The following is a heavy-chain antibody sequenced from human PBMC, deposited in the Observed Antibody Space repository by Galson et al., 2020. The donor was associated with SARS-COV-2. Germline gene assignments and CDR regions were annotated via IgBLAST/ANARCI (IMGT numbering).Heavy chain of an antibody. CDR3: ATQHFYGLGSYYTDAFEI. CDR1: VAPSVITT. Sequence: SETRPSPAPSLVAPSVITTAAGSGSPPGGGLEWIGHIYHSGRSNYNPSLKSRVTMSIDTSKNQFSLNLNSVTAADTAVYYCATQHFYGLGSYYTDAFEIWGQGTMVTVSS. D-gene: IGHD3-10*01. J-gene: IGHJ3*02. CDR2: IYHSGRS. V-gene: IGHV4-59*08.